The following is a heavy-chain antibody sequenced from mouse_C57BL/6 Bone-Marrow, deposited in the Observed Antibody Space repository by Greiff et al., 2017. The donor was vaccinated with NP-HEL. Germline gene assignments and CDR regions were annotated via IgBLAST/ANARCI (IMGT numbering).Heavy chain of an antibody. CDR1: GFTFSDYG. CDR3: ARTGTRGY. V-gene: IGHV5-17*01. J-gene: IGHJ2*01. Sequence: EVQLVESGGGLVKPGGSLKLSCAASGFTFSDYGMHWVRQAPEKGLEWVAYISSGSSTIYYADTVKGRFTISRDNAKNTLFLQMTSLRSEDTAMYYCARTGTRGYWGQGTTLTVSS. CDR2: ISSGSSTI.